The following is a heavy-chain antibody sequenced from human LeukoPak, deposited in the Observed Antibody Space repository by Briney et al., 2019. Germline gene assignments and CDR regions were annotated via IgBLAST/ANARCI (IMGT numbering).Heavy chain of an antibody. CDR1: GGSISSYY. J-gene: IGHJ3*02. CDR3: ARTGDSSGYDDAFDI. V-gene: IGHV4-59*01. D-gene: IGHD3-22*01. CDR2: IYYSGST. Sequence: SETLSLTCTVSGGSISSYYWSWIRQPPGKGLEWIGYIYYSGSTNYNPSLKSRVAISVDTSKNQFSLKLSSVTAADTAVYYCARTGDSSGYDDAFDIWGQGTMVTVSS.